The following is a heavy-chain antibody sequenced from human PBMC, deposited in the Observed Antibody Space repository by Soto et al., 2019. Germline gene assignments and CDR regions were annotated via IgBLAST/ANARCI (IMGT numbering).Heavy chain of an antibody. J-gene: IGHJ4*02. CDR1: GFTFSSYA. CDR3: VRDGARTGYHRFDS. D-gene: IGHD3-9*01. V-gene: IGHV3-23*01. Sequence: EVQLLESGGGLVQPGGSLRVSCATSGFTFSSYAMFWVRQAPGKGLEWVSGISATGGTTYYADSVKGRFTISRDNSNSTIFLQMNSLRSDDTAIYYCVRDGARTGYHRFDSWGQGTLVTVSS. CDR2: ISATGGTT.